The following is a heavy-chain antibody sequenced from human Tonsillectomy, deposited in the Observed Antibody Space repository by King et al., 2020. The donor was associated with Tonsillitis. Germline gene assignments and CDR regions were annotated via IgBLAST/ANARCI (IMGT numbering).Heavy chain of an antibody. CDR3: AKAIAAAGDSYYSYGMDV. V-gene: IGHV3-30*18. CDR2: IPYDGSNK. J-gene: IGHJ6*02. D-gene: IGHD6-13*01. Sequence: VQLVESGGGVVQPGRSLRLSCAASGFSFRNYGIHWVRQAPGKGLEWVAIIPYDGSNKYYADSVKGRFTVSRDNSKNTLYLQMNSLRVEDTAVYYCAKAIAAAGDSYYSYGMDVWGQGTAVTVSS. CDR1: GFSFRNYG.